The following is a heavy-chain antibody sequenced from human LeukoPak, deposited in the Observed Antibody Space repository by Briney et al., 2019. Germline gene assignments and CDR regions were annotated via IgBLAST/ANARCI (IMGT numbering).Heavy chain of an antibody. CDR3: ARGPLYCSGGSCYSTHDAFDI. J-gene: IGHJ3*02. CDR2: IYYSGST. CDR1: GGSISSYY. Sequence: TSETLSLTCTVSGGSISSYYWSWIRQPPGKGLEWIGYIYYSGSTNYNPSLKSRVTISVDTSKNQFSLKLSSVIAADTAVYYCARGPLYCSGGSCYSTHDAFDIWGQGTMVTVSS. D-gene: IGHD2-15*01. V-gene: IGHV4-59*01.